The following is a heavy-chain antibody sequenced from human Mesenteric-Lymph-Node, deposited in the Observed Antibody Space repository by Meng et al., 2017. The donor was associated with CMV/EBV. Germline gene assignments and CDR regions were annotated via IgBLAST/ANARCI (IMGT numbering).Heavy chain of an antibody. CDR2: IYSSGRT. V-gene: IGHV4-61*01. CDR3: ARGYITYGSGHFGY. CDR1: DDSVRSESYY. J-gene: IGHJ4*02. Sequence: SDDSVRSESYYWSWIRQSPGKGLEWIGYIYSSGRTNYNPSLKSRVIISLDTSKNQFSLKLRSVTAADTAVYYCARGYITYGSGHFGYWGQGTLVTVSS. D-gene: IGHD3-10*01.